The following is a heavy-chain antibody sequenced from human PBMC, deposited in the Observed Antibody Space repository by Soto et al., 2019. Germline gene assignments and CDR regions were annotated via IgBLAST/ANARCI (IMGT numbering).Heavy chain of an antibody. J-gene: IGHJ5*02. D-gene: IGHD6-6*01. CDR2: IYHSGST. Sequence: SETLSLTCAVSGGSISSGGYSWSWIRQPPGKGLEWIGYIYHSGSTYYNPSLKSRFTISVDRSKNQFSLNLRSVTAADTAVYYWHGQTAARRGWFDSWGKGNLATVSS. CDR3: HGQTAARRGWFDS. V-gene: IGHV4-30-2*01. CDR1: GGSISSGGYS.